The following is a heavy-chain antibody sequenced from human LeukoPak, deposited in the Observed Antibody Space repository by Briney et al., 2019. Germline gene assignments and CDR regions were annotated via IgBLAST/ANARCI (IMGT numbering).Heavy chain of an antibody. CDR3: ARGGGSQRYYYYYMDV. CDR2: IYTSGST. CDR1: GGSISSYY. J-gene: IGHJ6*03. D-gene: IGHD1-26*01. V-gene: IGHV4-4*07. Sequence: SETLSLTCTVSGGSISSYYWSWIRQPAGKGLEWIGRIYTSGSTNYNPSLTSRVTMSVDTSKNQFSLKLSSVTAADTAVYYCARGGGSQRYYYYYMDVWGKGTTVTVSS.